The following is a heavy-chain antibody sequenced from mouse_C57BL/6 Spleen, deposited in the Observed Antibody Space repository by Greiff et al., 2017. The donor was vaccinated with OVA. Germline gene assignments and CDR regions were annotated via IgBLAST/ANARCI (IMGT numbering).Heavy chain of an antibody. J-gene: IGHJ2*01. CDR3: AKRVTTNY. D-gene: IGHD2-2*01. CDR2: IYPGSGST. V-gene: IGHV1-55*01. Sequence: QVQLKQSGAELVKPGASVKMSCKASGYTFTSYWITWVKQRPGQGLEWIGDIYPGSGSTNYNEKFKSKATLTVDTSSSTAYMQLNSLTSEDSAVYYCAKRVTTNYWGQGTTRTVAS. CDR1: GYTFTSYW.